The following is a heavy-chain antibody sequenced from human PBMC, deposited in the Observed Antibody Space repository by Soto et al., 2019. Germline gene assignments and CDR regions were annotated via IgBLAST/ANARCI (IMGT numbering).Heavy chain of an antibody. J-gene: IGHJ4*02. CDR3: ARLRALSGGWPYYFDF. CDR1: GYSLADYG. V-gene: IGHV1-18*01. CDR2: LSAYDGHT. D-gene: IGHD6-19*01. Sequence: QVQLVQSGAEVKKPGASVKVSCKASGYSLADYGMNWVRQAPGQGLEWMGWLSAYDGHTKYAQKLQGRVTVTTDTSTNTAYMELRSLRSDDTAVYYCARLRALSGGWPYYFDFWGQGTLVTVSS.